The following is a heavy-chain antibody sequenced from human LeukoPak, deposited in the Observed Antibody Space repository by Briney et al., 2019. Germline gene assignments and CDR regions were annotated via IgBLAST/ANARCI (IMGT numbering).Heavy chain of an antibody. Sequence: GGSLRLSCAASAFSVSDSYMSWVRQAPGTGLEWVSVLYSGGFTSYADSVKGRFTISRDNSKNTLFLQMNSLRAKDTAVYYCAKGDAMDVWGQGTTVTVSS. V-gene: IGHV3-53*01. CDR1: AFSVSDSY. CDR2: LYSGGFT. J-gene: IGHJ6*02. CDR3: AKGDAMDV.